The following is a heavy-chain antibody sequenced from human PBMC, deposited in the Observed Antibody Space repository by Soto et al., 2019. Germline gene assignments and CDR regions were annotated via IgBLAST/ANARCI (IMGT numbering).Heavy chain of an antibody. Sequence: SETLSLTCTVSGGSISSYYWSWIRQPPGKGLEWIGYIYYSGSTNYNPSLKSRVTISVDTSKNQFSLKLSSVTAADTAVYYCARDHSYDSSGFYYYYGMDVWGQGTTVTVSS. V-gene: IGHV4-59*12. CDR1: GGSISSYY. J-gene: IGHJ6*02. CDR3: ARDHSYDSSGFYYYYGMDV. CDR2: IYYSGST. D-gene: IGHD3-22*01.